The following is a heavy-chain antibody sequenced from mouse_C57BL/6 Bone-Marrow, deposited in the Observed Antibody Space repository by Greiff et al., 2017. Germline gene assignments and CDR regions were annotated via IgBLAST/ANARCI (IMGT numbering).Heavy chain of an antibody. J-gene: IGHJ3*01. CDR2: FYPGSGSI. V-gene: IGHV1-62-2*01. D-gene: IGHD1-1*01. Sequence: VQLQQSGAELVKPGASVKLSCKASGYTFTEYTIHWVKQRSGQGLEWIGWFYPGSGSIKYNEKFKDKATLTADKSSSTVYMELSRLTSEDSAVYFCAMHEVYPYDDGSSVAWFAYWGQGTLVTVSA. CDR1: GYTFTEYT. CDR3: AMHEVYPYDDGSSVAWFAY.